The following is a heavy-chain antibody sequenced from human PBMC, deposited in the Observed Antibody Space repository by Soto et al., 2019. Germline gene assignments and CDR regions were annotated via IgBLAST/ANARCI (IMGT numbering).Heavy chain of an antibody. V-gene: IGHV4-39*01. CDR1: DGSISSSSYS. J-gene: IGHJ6*02. Sequence: SETLSLTCTVSDGSISSSSYSRGWIRQPPGKGLEWIGSIYYSGSTYYNPSLKSRVTISVDTSKNQFSLKLSSVTAADTAVYYCGSSSEGDYYYGMDVWGQGTTVTVSS. D-gene: IGHD6-13*01. CDR2: IYYSGST. CDR3: GSSSEGDYYYGMDV.